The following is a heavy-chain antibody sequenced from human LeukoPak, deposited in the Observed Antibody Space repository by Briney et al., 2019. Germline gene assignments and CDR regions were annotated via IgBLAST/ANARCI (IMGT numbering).Heavy chain of an antibody. Sequence: SETLSLTCTVSGGSISSYYWSWIRQPAGKGLEWIGRMYISGSTNYNPSLKSRVTMSVDTSKNQFSLKLSSVTAADTAVYYCARDVGSGYYHNFDYWGQGTLVTVSS. D-gene: IGHD3-22*01. J-gene: IGHJ4*02. CDR2: MYISGST. CDR3: ARDVGSGYYHNFDY. CDR1: GGSISSYY. V-gene: IGHV4-4*07.